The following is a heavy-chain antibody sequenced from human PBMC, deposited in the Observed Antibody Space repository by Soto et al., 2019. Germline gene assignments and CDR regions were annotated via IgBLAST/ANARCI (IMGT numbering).Heavy chain of an antibody. CDR2: ISGSGGST. CDR3: AKVSPVTTTALSTCWFDP. CDR1: GFTFSSYA. J-gene: IGHJ5*02. D-gene: IGHD4-17*01. V-gene: IGHV3-23*01. Sequence: GGSLRLSCAASGFTFSSYAMSWVRQAPGKELEWVSAISGSGGSTYYADSVKGRFTISRDNSKNTLYLQMNSLRAEDTAVYYCAKVSPVTTTALSTCWFDPWGQGTLVTVSS.